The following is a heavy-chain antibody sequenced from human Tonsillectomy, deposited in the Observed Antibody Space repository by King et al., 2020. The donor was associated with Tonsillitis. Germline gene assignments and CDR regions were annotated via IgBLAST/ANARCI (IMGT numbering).Heavy chain of an antibody. V-gene: IGHV1-69*04. Sequence: QLVQSGAEVKKPGSSVKVSCKASGGTFSSYAISWVRQAPGQGLEWMGRIIPILGIANYAQKIQGRVTITADKSTSTAYMELSSLRSEDTAVYYCARGYYDSSRKRDYYYYYMDVWGKGTTVTVSS. CDR1: GGTFSSYA. CDR2: IIPILGIA. CDR3: ARGYYDSSRKRDYYYYYMDV. D-gene: IGHD3-22*01. J-gene: IGHJ6*03.